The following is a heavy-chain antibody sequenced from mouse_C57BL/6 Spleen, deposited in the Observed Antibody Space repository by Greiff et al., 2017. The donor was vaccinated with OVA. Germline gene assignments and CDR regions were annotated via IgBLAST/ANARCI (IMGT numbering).Heavy chain of an antibody. D-gene: IGHD2-4*01. CDR2: ISYDGSN. J-gene: IGHJ1*03. Sequence: EVQRVESGPGLVKPSQSLSLTCSVTGYSITSGYYWNWIRQYPGNKLEWMGYISYDGSNNYNPSLKNRISITRDTSQNQFLLKLNSVTTEDTATYSCAREGDYGYWYFAVWGTGTTATVSP. V-gene: IGHV3-6*01. CDR1: GYSITSGYY. CDR3: AREGDYGYWYFAV.